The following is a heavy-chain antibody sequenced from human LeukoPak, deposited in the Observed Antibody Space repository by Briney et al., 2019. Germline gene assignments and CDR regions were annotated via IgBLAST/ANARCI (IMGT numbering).Heavy chain of an antibody. CDR2: IIPILGIA. J-gene: IGHJ6*02. D-gene: IGHD4-17*01. Sequence: SVKVSCKASGGTFSSYAITWVRQAPGQGLEWMGRIIPILGIANYAQKFQGRVTITADKSTSTAYMELSSLRSEDTAVYYCARDPTVPRGMDVWGQGTTVTVSS. CDR3: ARDPTVPRGMDV. V-gene: IGHV1-69*04. CDR1: GGTFSSYA.